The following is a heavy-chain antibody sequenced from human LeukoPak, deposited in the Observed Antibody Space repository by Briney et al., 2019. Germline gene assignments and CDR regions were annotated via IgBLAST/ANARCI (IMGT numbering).Heavy chain of an antibody. J-gene: IGHJ6*03. CDR1: GFSISSYE. CDR3: ARVELAPYYYYMDV. Sequence: GGSLRLSCAASGFSISSYEMNWVRQAPGKGLEWVSHISSSGSTIWYADSVKGRFTISRDNAKNSLYLRMNSLRAEDTAVYYCARVELAPYYYYMDVWGKGTTVTVSS. D-gene: IGHD1-7*01. V-gene: IGHV3-48*03. CDR2: ISSSGSTI.